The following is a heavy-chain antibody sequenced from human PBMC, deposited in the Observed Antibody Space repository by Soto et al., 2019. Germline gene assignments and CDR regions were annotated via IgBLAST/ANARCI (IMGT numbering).Heavy chain of an antibody. J-gene: IGHJ4*02. CDR1: GGTFSSYA. CDR3: ARDYYDSSGYYY. D-gene: IGHD3-22*01. CDR2: IIPIFGTA. V-gene: IGHV1-69*12. Sequence: QVQLVQSGAEVKKPGSSVKVSCKASGGTFSSYAIGWVRQAPRQGLEWMGGIIPIFGTANYAQKFQGRVTITADESTSTAYMELSSLRSEDTAVYYCARDYYDSSGYYYWGQGTLVTVSS.